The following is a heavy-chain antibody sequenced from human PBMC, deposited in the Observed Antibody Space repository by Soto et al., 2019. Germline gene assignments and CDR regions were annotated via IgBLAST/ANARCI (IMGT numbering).Heavy chain of an antibody. CDR3: TREMGGGSITMVRGACFDY. V-gene: IGHV3-49*03. J-gene: IGHJ4*02. CDR1: GFTFGDYA. CDR2: IRSKAYGGTT. D-gene: IGHD3-10*01. Sequence: GGSLRLSCTASGFTFGDYAMSWFRQAPGKGLEWVGFIRSKAYGGTTEYAASVKGRFTISRDDSKSIAYLQMNSLKTEDTAVYYCTREMGGGSITMVRGACFDYWGQGTLVTVSS.